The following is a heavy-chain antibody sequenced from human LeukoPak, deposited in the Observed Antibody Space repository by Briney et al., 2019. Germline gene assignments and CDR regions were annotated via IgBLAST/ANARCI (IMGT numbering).Heavy chain of an antibody. D-gene: IGHD4-17*01. Sequence: NPGGSLRLSCEASGFTFSDHYMSWIRQAPGKGLEWVSYIWSSDSDIYYADPVKGRFTIFRDNAKNSVYLQMNSLRAEDTAVYFCVRGKSDAYGLEDSWGQGTLVTVSS. CDR3: VRGKSDAYGLEDS. V-gene: IGHV3-11*04. CDR1: GFTFSDHY. J-gene: IGHJ4*02. CDR2: IWSSDSDI.